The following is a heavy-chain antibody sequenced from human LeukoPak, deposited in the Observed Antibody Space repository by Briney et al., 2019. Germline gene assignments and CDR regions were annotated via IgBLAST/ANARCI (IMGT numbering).Heavy chain of an antibody. Sequence: ASVKVSCKASGYTFTSYYMHRVRQAPGQGLEWMGIINPSGGSTSYAQKFQGRVTMTRDTSTSTVYMELSSLRSEDTAVYYCARTLVGATHFDYWGQGTLVTVSS. J-gene: IGHJ4*02. CDR3: ARTLVGATHFDY. CDR1: GYTFTSYY. D-gene: IGHD1-26*01. CDR2: INPSGGST. V-gene: IGHV1-46*01.